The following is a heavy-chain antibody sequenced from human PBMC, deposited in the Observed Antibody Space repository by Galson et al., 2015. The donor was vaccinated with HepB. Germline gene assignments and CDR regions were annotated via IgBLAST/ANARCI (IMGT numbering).Heavy chain of an antibody. CDR3: ARGGVGATQSLDY. D-gene: IGHD1-26*01. CDR1: GLTFSSYA. Sequence: SLRLSCAASGLTFSSYAMHWVRQAPGKGLEWVAVIWYDGSNKYYADSVKGRFTISRDNSKNTLYLQMNSLRAEDTAVYYCARGGVGATQSLDYWGQGTLVTVSS. CDR2: IWYDGSNK. J-gene: IGHJ4*02. V-gene: IGHV3-33*08.